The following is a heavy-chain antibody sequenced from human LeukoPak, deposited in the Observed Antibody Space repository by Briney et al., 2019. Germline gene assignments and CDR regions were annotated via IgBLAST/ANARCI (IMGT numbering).Heavy chain of an antibody. Sequence: GGSLRLSREGSGFTYNKFWINWVRHVPGRGLEWVANISPDGSVRKYVDSVKGRFAISRDNAQNSVSLHMSSLRPDDTAIYYCARVISFGDTSDPWGQGTHVIVSS. V-gene: IGHV3-7*01. CDR1: GFTYNKFW. CDR2: ISPDGSVR. CDR3: ARVISFGDTSDP. D-gene: IGHD3-10*01. J-gene: IGHJ5*02.